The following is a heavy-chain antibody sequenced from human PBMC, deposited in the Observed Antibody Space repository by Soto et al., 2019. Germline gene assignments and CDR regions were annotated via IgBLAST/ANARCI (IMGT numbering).Heavy chain of an antibody. D-gene: IGHD2-2*02. CDR1: GYTFTSYG. CDR3: ARETEYCSSTSCYNYYYYMDV. CDR2: ISAYNGNT. J-gene: IGHJ6*03. Sequence: QVQLVQSGAEVKKPGASVKVSCKASGYTFTSYGISWVRQAPGQGLEWMGWISAYNGNTNYAQKLQGRVTMTTDTSTSTAYMELRGLRSDDTAVYYCARETEYCSSTSCYNYYYYMDVWGKGTTVTVSS. V-gene: IGHV1-18*01.